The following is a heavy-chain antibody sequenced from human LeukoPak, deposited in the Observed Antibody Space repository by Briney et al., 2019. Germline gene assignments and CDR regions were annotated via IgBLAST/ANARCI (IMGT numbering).Heavy chain of an antibody. J-gene: IGHJ5*02. Sequence: SVKVSCKASGGTFSSYAISWVRQAPGQGLEWMGGIIPIFGTANYAQKFQGRVTITADKSTSTAYMELSSLRSEDTAVYYCARDFSGSYSGWFDPWGQGTLVTVSS. CDR3: ARDFSGSYSGWFDP. D-gene: IGHD1-26*01. CDR1: GGTFSSYA. CDR2: IIPIFGTA. V-gene: IGHV1-69*06.